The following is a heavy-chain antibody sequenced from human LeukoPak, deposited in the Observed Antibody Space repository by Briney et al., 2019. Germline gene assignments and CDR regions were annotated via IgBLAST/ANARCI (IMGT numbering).Heavy chain of an antibody. CDR2: IIPIFGTA. CDR1: LGTFSSYA. J-gene: IGHJ6*03. V-gene: IGHV1-69*13. CDR3: ASGIAARPYYMDV. D-gene: IGHD6-6*01. Sequence: ASVTVSSTASLGTFSSYAISWGRQAPGQGREWMGGIIPIFGTANYAQKFQGRVTITADESTSTAYMELSSLRSEDTAVYYCASGIAARPYYMDVWGKGTTVTVSS.